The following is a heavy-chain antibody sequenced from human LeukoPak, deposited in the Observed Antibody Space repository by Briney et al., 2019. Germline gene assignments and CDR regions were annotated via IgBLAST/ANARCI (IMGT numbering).Heavy chain of an antibody. CDR2: IIPIFGTA. J-gene: IGHJ4*02. V-gene: IGHV1-69*13. Sequence: GASVKVSCKASGGTFSSYAISWVRQAPGQGLEWMGGIIPIFGTANYAQKFQGRVTITADESTSTAYMELSSLRPEDTAVYYCARDRYYYDSSGYYAFDYWGQGTLVTVSS. CDR1: GGTFSSYA. CDR3: ARDRYYYDSSGYYAFDY. D-gene: IGHD3-22*01.